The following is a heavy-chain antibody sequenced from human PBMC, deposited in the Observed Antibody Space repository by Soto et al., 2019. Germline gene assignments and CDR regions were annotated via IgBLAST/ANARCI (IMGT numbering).Heavy chain of an antibody. CDR2: IYHSGST. V-gene: IGHV4-4*02. D-gene: IGHD1-26*01. Sequence: PSETLSLTCAVSGGSISSSNWWSWVRQPPGKGLEWIGEIYHSGSTNYNPSLKSRVTISVDKSKNQFSLKLSSVTAADTAVYYCARGEVGATANYYYYYGMDVWGQGTTVTVSS. CDR1: GGSISSSNW. CDR3: ARGEVGATANYYYYYGMDV. J-gene: IGHJ6*02.